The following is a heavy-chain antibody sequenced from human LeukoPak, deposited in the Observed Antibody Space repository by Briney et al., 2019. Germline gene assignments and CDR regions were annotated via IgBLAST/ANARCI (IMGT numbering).Heavy chain of an antibody. J-gene: IGHJ4*02. Sequence: SETLSLTCTVSGGSLSSYYLSWIRQPPGKGLEWIGYIYYSGSTNYNPSLKSRVTISVDTSKNQFSLKLSSVTAADTAVYYCARGPNYYDSSGLGYWGQGTLVTVS. D-gene: IGHD3-22*01. V-gene: IGHV4-59*01. CDR1: GGSLSSYY. CDR3: ARGPNYYDSSGLGY. CDR2: IYYSGST.